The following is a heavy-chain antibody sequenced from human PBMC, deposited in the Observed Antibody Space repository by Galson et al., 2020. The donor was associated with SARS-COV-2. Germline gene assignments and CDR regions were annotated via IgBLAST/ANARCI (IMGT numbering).Heavy chain of an antibody. D-gene: IGHD3-16*01. J-gene: IGHJ4*02. Sequence: SETLSLTCTVSGGSIPSGGFYWSWIRQHPGKGLEWIGSIYYTGSTYYNPSLKSRVTISVDTSKNQFSLKLSSVTAADTAVYYCARVAWDSNASLHYFDSWGQGTLVTVSS. CDR3: ARVAWDSNASLHYFDS. CDR1: GGSIPSGGFY. CDR2: IYYTGST. V-gene: IGHV4-31*03.